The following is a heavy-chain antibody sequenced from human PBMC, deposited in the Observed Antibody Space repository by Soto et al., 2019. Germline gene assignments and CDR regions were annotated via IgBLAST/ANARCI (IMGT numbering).Heavy chain of an antibody. CDR2: TYYRSKGYN. CDR1: GESVSSNSAA. J-gene: IGHJ6*02. V-gene: IGHV6-1*01. D-gene: IGHD1-7*01. CDR3: ARELELRYYGMDV. Sequence: QTLSLTAAISGESVSSNSAAWNLIRPSPSRGLEWLGRTYYRSKGYNDYAVSVKSRITINPDTSKNQFSLQLNSVTPEDTAVYYCARELELRYYGMDVWGQGTTVTVSS.